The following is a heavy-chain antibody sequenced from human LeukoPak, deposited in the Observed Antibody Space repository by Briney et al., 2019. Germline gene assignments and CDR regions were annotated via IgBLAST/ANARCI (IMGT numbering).Heavy chain of an antibody. CDR3: ARVGVDLWFDP. J-gene: IGHJ5*02. CDR2: INPNSGGT. D-gene: IGHD3/OR15-3a*01. Sequence: ASVKVSCKASGYTFTGYYIHWLRQAPGPGLEWMGRINPNSGGTNYAQKFQGRVTMTRDTSISTAYMELSRLKSDDTAVYYCARVGVDLWFDPWGQGTLVTVSS. V-gene: IGHV1-2*06. CDR1: GYTFTGYY.